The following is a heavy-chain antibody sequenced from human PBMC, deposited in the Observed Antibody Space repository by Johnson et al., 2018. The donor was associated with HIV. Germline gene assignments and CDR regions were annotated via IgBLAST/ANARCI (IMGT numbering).Heavy chain of an antibody. Sequence: VQLVESGGGLVQPGGSLRLSCAASGFTFSSYAMSWVRQAPGKGLEWVSVIYTDGSTYYTDSVKGRFTISRDNSKNTLFLQMNSLRAEDTGVYYCATADRDAFDIWGQGTMVIVSS. CDR3: ATADRDAFDI. V-gene: IGHV3-23*03. J-gene: IGHJ3*02. CDR1: GFTFSSYA. CDR2: IYTDGST.